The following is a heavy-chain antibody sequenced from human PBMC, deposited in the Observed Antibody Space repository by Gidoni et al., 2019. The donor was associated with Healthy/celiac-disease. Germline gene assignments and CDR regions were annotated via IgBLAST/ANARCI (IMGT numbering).Heavy chain of an antibody. D-gene: IGHD3-10*01. CDR3: ARDTGGGVTMVRGVIAGFD. Sequence: QLQLQESGPGLVKPSETLSLTCTVSGGSISSSSYYWGWLRQPPGKGLEWIGSIYYSGSTYYNPSLKSRVTIAVDTSKNQFSLKLSSVTAADTAVYYCARDTGGGVTMVRGVIAGFDWGQGTLVTVSS. CDR1: GGSISSSSYY. J-gene: IGHJ4*02. V-gene: IGHV4-39*07. CDR2: IYYSGST.